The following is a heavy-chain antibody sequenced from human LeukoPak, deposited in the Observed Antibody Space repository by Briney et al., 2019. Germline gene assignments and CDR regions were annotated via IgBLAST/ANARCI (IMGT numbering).Heavy chain of an antibody. J-gene: IGHJ4*02. D-gene: IGHD5-24*01. CDR1: GYTFTSYA. CDR3: ARPPLEMATMGFDY. CDR2: INAGNGNT. Sequence: GASVKVSCKASGYTFTSYAMNWERQAPGQRLKWMGWINAGNGNTKYSQKFQGRVTITRDTSASTAYMELSSLRSEDTAVYSCARPPLEMATMGFDYWGQGTLVTVSS. V-gene: IGHV1-3*01.